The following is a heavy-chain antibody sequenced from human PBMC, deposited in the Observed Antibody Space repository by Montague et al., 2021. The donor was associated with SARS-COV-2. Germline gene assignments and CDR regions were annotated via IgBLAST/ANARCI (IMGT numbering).Heavy chain of an antibody. CDR3: ARGGLGNRGFDY. J-gene: IGHJ4*02. V-gene: IGHV4-4*02. D-gene: IGHD3/OR15-3a*01. Sequence: SETLSLTCVVSDVSLSSSTWWSWVRQSPGKGLEWVGETYLSGFTQYNPSVKSRVTISLDDSRSQFSLMLTSVTAADTAVYFCARGGLGNRGFDYWGQGALVTVSS. CDR1: DVSLSSSTW. CDR2: TYLSGFT.